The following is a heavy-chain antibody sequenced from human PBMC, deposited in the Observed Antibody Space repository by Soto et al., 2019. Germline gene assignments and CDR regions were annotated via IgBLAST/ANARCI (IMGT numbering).Heavy chain of an antibody. CDR2: IDPSDSYT. CDR3: ARHRYPDSPFMVVTTLWLDY. V-gene: IGHV5-10-1*01. CDR1: GYSFTHFW. Sequence: GESLKISCETSGYSFTHFWISWVRQMPGKGLEWMGRIDPSDSYTNYSPSFQGHVTFSADESINTAYLQWSSLKASDTAMYYCARHRYPDSPFMVVTTLWLDYWAQGTLVTVSS. J-gene: IGHJ4*02. D-gene: IGHD2-21*02.